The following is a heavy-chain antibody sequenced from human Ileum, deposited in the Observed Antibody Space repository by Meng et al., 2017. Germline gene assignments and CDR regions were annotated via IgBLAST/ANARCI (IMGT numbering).Heavy chain of an antibody. J-gene: IGHJ4*02. Sequence: SGQGRVWPSGTLSVTCVFSRGSISSNTYWSWVRQPPGKGLEWVGRIKSETDGGTSDYAAPVRGRFSISRDDSKGTLYLQMSSLETEDTAVYYCTTDRRYGEAPQFDYWGQGTLVTVSS. CDR1: RGSISSNTY. CDR2: IKSETDGGTS. D-gene: IGHD4-17*01. CDR3: TTDRRYGEAPQFDY. V-gene: IGHV3-15*01.